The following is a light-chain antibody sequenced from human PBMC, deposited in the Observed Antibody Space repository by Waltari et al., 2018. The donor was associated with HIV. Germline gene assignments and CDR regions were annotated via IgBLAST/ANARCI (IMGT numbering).Light chain of an antibody. CDR1: QGISNT. J-gene: IGKJ2*01. V-gene: IGKV1-NL1*01. Sequence: DIQMTQSPSSLSASVGDRVTITCRASQGISNTLAWYQQKPGKAPKLLLYCASRVQTGVPSRFSGSGSWTDCALTISRLQPEYVATYYCQQYYDSLMYTFGPGTKLEIK. CDR3: QQYYDSLMYT. CDR2: CAS.